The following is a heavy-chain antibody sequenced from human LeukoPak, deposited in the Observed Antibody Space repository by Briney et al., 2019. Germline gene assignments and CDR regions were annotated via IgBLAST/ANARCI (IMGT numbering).Heavy chain of an antibody. CDR3: AKESMITFGGVIAYFDY. V-gene: IGHV3-74*01. CDR1: GFTFSSYW. Sequence: PGGSLRLSCAASGFTFSSYWMHWVRQAPGKGLVWVSRINSDGSSTSYADSVKGRFTISRDNAKNTLYLQMNSLRAEDTAVYYCAKESMITFGGVIAYFDYWGQGTLVTVSS. J-gene: IGHJ4*02. D-gene: IGHD3-16*02. CDR2: INSDGSST.